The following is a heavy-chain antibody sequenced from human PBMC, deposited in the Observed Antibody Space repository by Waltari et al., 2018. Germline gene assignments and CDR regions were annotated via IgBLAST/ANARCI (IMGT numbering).Heavy chain of an antibody. CDR1: GDSMNNYL. V-gene: IGHV4-59*01. CDR3: AREPGYCRGGSCYVSGDNAYDV. Sequence: QVVLQESGPGLVKPSETLSLTCSVSGDSMNNYLWTWIRQTPGKGLEWIGYISYSGTTNSNPSLKSRVTISLDSSKNQFSLKLNSVTAADSAVYYCAREPGYCRGGSCYVSGDNAYDVWGRGTMVTVSS. CDR2: ISYSGTT. J-gene: IGHJ3*01. D-gene: IGHD2-15*01.